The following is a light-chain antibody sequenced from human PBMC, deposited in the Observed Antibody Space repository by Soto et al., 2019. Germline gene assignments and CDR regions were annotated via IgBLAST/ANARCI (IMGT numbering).Light chain of an antibody. Sequence: GQTPPLSCWVSRTVDGNYLDWYHQKPGQAPRLLIHSASTRAPGIPDRFSASGAGTDFTLTISRLEPEDSALYYCQQSSSSPRTFAPGTKVD. CDR3: QQSSSSPRT. V-gene: IGKV3-20*01. J-gene: IGKJ3*01. CDR2: SAS. CDR1: RTVDGNY.